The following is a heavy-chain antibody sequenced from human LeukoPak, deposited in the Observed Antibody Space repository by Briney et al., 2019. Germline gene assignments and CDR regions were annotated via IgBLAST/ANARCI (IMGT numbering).Heavy chain of an antibody. J-gene: IGHJ4*02. V-gene: IGHV1-18*01. D-gene: IGHD4-11*01. Sequence: ASVKVSCKASGYTFTSYGISWVRQAPGQGLEWMGWISAYNGNTNYAQKLQGRVTMTTDTSTSTAYMELSSLRSEDTAVYYCARDRSPYSYGAHYFDYWGQGTLVTVSS. CDR1: GYTFTSYG. CDR2: ISAYNGNT. CDR3: ARDRSPYSYGAHYFDY.